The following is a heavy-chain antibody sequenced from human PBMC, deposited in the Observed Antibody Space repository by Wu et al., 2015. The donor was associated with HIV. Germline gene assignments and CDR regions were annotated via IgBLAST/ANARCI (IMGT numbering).Heavy chain of an antibody. J-gene: IGHJ4*02. D-gene: IGHD3-22*01. CDR1: GGTFSSYA. CDR2: IIPIFGTA. CDR3: ARDAAALLPYDSSGYYDY. Sequence: QVQLVQSGAEVKQPGSSVKVSCKASGGTFSSYAISWVRQAPGQGLEWMGGIIPIFGTANYAQKFQGRVTITADESTSTAYMELSSLRSEDTAVYYCARDAAALLPYDSSGYYDYWGQGTLVTVSS. V-gene: IGHV1-69*12.